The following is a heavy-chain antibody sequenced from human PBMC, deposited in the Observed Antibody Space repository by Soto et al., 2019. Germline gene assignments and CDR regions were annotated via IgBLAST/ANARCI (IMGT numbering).Heavy chain of an antibody. D-gene: IGHD2-2*01. CDR3: ARQGRYCSSTSCFDY. V-gene: IGHV5-10-1*01. CDR1: GYSFTSHW. J-gene: IGHJ4*02. Sequence: GESLKISCSGSGYSFTSHWISWVRQMPGKGLEWMGRIDPSDSYTNYSPSFQGHVTISADKSISTAYLQWSSLKASDTAMYYCARQGRYCSSTSCFDYWGQGTLVTVSS. CDR2: IDPSDSYT.